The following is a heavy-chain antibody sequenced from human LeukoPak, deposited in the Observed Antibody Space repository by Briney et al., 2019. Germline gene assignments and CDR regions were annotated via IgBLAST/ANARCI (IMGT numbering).Heavy chain of an antibody. Sequence: PGGSLRLSCAASGFIFSNYAMDWVRQAPGKGLEWVTFIRYDGSNKYYAESVKGRFTISRDNSKNTLYLQMNSLRAEDTAVYYCAKAIHSSSSGVVDYWGQGTLVTVSS. CDR2: IRYDGSNK. D-gene: IGHD6-6*01. J-gene: IGHJ4*02. V-gene: IGHV3-30*02. CDR3: AKAIHSSSSGVVDY. CDR1: GFIFSNYA.